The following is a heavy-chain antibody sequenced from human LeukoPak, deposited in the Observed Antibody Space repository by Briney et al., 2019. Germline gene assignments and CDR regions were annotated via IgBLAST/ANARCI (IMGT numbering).Heavy chain of an antibody. D-gene: IGHD4-17*01. J-gene: IGHJ4*02. V-gene: IGHV4-59*01. CDR2: IYYSGST. CDR1: GGSISSYY. Sequence: SETLSLTCTVSGGSISSYYWSWIRHPPGQGLEWIGYIYYSGSTNYNPSLKSRVTISVDPSKNQFSLKLSSVTAADTAVYYCTRVRTHYGDYAFFDYWGQGTLVTVSS. CDR3: TRVRTHYGDYAFFDY.